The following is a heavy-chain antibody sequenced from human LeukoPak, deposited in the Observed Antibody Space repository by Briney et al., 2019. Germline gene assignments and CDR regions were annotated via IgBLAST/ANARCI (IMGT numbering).Heavy chain of an antibody. V-gene: IGHV3-48*03. CDR3: TTLTAASSFDY. Sequence: GGSLRLSCAASEFAFSVYEMYWVRQAPGKGLEWVSYISSSGGTRYYADSVKGRFTISRDNAKNSLYLQMNSLRAEDTAVYYCTTLTAASSFDYWGQGALVTVSS. J-gene: IGHJ4*02. CDR2: ISSSGGTR. D-gene: IGHD6-25*01. CDR1: EFAFSVYE.